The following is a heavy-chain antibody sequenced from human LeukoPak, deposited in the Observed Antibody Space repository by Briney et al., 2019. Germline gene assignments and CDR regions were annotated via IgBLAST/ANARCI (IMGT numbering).Heavy chain of an antibody. CDR2: IHHSGSI. Sequence: SETLSLTCTVSGYSISSGSYWGWIRQPPGKGLEWIGSIHHSGSIYNNPSLKSRVTISLDTSKNQFSLKLSSVTAADTAVYYCARAFGVVIYFDYWGQGTLVTVSS. CDR1: GYSISSGSY. V-gene: IGHV4-38-2*02. J-gene: IGHJ4*02. D-gene: IGHD3-3*01. CDR3: ARAFGVVIYFDY.